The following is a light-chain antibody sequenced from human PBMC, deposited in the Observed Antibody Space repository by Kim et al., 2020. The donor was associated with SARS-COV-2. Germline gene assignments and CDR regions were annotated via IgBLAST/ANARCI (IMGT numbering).Light chain of an antibody. Sequence: SPGERATLSCRASQSVTSTYLAWYQQKPGQAPRLLIYGASSRATGIPDRFSGSGSGTDFTLTISRLEPEDSAVYYCQHYGSSLFTFGPGTKVDIK. V-gene: IGKV3-20*01. J-gene: IGKJ3*01. CDR2: GAS. CDR3: QHYGSSLFT. CDR1: QSVTSTY.